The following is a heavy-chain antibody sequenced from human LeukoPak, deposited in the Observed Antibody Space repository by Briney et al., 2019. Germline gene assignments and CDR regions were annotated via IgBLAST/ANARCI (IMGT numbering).Heavy chain of an antibody. Sequence: SQTLSLTCTVSGGSISSGGYYWSWIRQPPGKGLEWIGYIYHSGSTYYNPSLKSRVTISVDTSKNQFSLKLSSVTAADTAVYYCARDLSGPDTATNWFDPWGQGTLVTVSS. J-gene: IGHJ5*02. CDR1: GGSISSGGYY. CDR2: IYHSGST. CDR3: ARDLSGPDTATNWFDP. V-gene: IGHV4-30-2*01. D-gene: IGHD5-18*01.